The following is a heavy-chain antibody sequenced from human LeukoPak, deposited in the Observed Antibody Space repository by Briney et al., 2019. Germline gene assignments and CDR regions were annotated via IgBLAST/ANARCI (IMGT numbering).Heavy chain of an antibody. D-gene: IGHD5-12*01. CDR2: ISAYNGNT. J-gene: IGHJ4*02. CDR3: ARESGYVLPADY. Sequence: ASVKVSCTTSGYTFTSYGISWVRQAPGQELEWMGWISAYNGNTNYAPKLQGRVTMTTDTSTSTAYMELRSLRSDDTAVYYCARESGYVLPADYWGQGTLVTVSS. V-gene: IGHV1-18*01. CDR1: GYTFTSYG.